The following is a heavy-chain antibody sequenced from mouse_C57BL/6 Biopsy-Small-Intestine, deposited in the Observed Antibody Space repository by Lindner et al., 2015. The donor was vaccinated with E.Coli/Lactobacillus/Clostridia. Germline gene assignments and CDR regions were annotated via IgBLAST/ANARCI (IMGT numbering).Heavy chain of an antibody. CDR1: GYSFTDYN. Sequence: VQLQESGPELVKPGASVKISCKASGYSFTDYNMNWVKQSNGKSLEWIGVINPNYGTNGYNQKFKGKATLTVDQSSSTAYMQLNSLTSEDSAVYYCARGTANWGFFDYWGQGTTLTVSS. CDR2: INPNYGTN. CDR3: ARGTANWGFFDY. D-gene: IGHD4-1*01. J-gene: IGHJ2*01. V-gene: IGHV1-39*01.